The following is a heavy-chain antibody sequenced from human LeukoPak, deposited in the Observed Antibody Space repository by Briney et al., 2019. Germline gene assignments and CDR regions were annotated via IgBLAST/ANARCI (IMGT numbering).Heavy chain of an antibody. CDR1: GFTFSSYV. Sequence: AGGSLRLSCAASGFTFSSYVMHWVRQAPGKGLEWVAVISYDGSNKYYADSVKGRFTISRDNSKNTLYLEMNSLRAEDTAVYYCARTWLIDYWGQGTLVTVSS. D-gene: IGHD3-16*01. CDR2: ISYDGSNK. J-gene: IGHJ4*02. CDR3: ARTWLIDY. V-gene: IGHV3-30-3*01.